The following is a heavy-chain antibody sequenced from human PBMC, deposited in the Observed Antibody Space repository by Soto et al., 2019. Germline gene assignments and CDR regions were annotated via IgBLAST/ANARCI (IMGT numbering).Heavy chain of an antibody. CDR3: ARDSGLVVPAAIEGTWMMLLGSGAFDI. D-gene: IGHD2-2*01. CDR2: IKQDGSEK. Sequence: GGSLRLSCAASGFTFSSYWMSWVRQAPGKGLEWVANIKQDGSEKYYVDSVKGRFTISRDNAKNSLYLQMNSLRAEDTAVDYCARDSGLVVPAAIEGTWMMLLGSGAFDIWGQGTMVTVSS. CDR1: GFTFSSYW. J-gene: IGHJ3*02. V-gene: IGHV3-7*01.